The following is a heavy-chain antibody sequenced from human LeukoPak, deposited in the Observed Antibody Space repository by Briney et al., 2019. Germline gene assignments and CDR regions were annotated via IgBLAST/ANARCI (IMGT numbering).Heavy chain of an antibody. CDR1: GYTLTSYG. J-gene: IGHJ6*02. D-gene: IGHD5-18*01. Sequence: GASVKVSCKASGYTLTSYGISWVRQAPGQGLEWMGWISAYNGNTNYAQKLQGRVTMTTDTSTSTAYMELRSLRSDDTAVYYCASNAGGYSYGPGRYGMDVWGQGTTVTVSS. V-gene: IGHV1-18*01. CDR3: ASNAGGYSYGPGRYGMDV. CDR2: ISAYNGNT.